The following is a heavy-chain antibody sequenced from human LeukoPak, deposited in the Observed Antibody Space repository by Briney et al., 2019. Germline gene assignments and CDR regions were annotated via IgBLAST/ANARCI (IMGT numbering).Heavy chain of an antibody. CDR2: ISSSSSYI. CDR3: AREPEVVGWFDP. CDR1: GFTFSSYS. J-gene: IGHJ5*02. Sequence: GGSLRLSCAASGFTFSSYSMNWVRQAPGKGLEWVSSISSSSSYIYYADSVKGRFTISRDNAKNSLYLQMNSLRAEDTAVYYCAREPEVVGWFDPWGQGTLVTVSS. D-gene: IGHD2-15*01. V-gene: IGHV3-21*01.